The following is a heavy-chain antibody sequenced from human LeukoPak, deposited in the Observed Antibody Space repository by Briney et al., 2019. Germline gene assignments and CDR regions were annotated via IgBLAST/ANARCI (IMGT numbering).Heavy chain of an antibody. J-gene: IGHJ4*02. CDR2: ISWNSGSI. V-gene: IGHV3-9*01. D-gene: IGHD2-15*01. CDR3: AKDRASGGGYYFDY. Sequence: GGSLRLSCAASGFTFDDYAMHWVRQAPGKGLGWVSGISWNSGSIGYADSVKGRFTISRDNPKNSLYLQMNSLRAEDTALYYCAKDRASGGGYYFDYWGQGTKVTDSS. CDR1: GFTFDDYA.